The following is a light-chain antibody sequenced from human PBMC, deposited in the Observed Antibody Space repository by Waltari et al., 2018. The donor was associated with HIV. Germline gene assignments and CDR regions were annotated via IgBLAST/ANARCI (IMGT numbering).Light chain of an antibody. V-gene: IGLV2-14*01. CDR3: SSFTTSNSLL. Sequence: SALTQPASVSGSPGQSLTVSCTGTSSVVGAYYLVSWYQQTPGTAPTLVIYEVSNPPSGISSRFSGSKSGNTASLTISGLQTEDEGDYYCSSFTTSNSLLFGGGTKVTVL. CDR2: EVS. J-gene: IGLJ2*01. CDR1: SSVVGAYYL.